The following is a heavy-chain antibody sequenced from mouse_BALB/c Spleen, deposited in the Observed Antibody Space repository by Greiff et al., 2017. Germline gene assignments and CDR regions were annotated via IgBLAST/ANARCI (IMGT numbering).Heavy chain of an antibody. CDR2: INPGSGGT. D-gene: IGHD4-1*01. CDR1: GYAFTNYL. Sequence: QVQLKESGAELVRPGTSVKVSCKASGYAFTNYLIEWVKQRPGQGLEWIGVINPGSGGTNYNEKFKGKATLTADKSSSTAYMQLSSLTSDDSAVYFCARSELDYAMDYWGQGTSVTVSS. J-gene: IGHJ4*01. CDR3: ARSELDYAMDY. V-gene: IGHV1-54*01.